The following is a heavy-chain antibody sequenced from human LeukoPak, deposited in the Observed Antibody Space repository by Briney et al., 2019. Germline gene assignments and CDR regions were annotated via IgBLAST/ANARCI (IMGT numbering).Heavy chain of an antibody. CDR3: ARGSIRVDFWSGFDY. V-gene: IGHV1-2*02. CDR1: GYTFTGYY. CDR2: INPNSGGT. D-gene: IGHD3-3*01. J-gene: IGHJ4*02. Sequence: GASVKVSCKASGYTFTGYYMHWVRQAPGQGLEWMGWINPNSGGTNYAQKFQGRVTMTRDTSISTAYMELSRLRSDDTAVYYCARGSIRVDFWSGFDYWGQGTLVTGSS.